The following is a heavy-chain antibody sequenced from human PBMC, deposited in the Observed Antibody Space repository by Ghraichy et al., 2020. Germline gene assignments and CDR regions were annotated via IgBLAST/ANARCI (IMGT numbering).Heavy chain of an antibody. Sequence: ETLSLTCAVYGGSFSGYYWSWIRQPPGKGLEWIGEINHSGSTNYNPSLKSRVTISVDTSKNQFSLKLSSVTAADTAVYYCARGSAVVGIGEGWFDPWGQGTLVTVSS. CDR1: GGSFSGYY. V-gene: IGHV4-34*01. J-gene: IGHJ5*02. D-gene: IGHD3-10*01. CDR3: ARGSAVVGIGEGWFDP. CDR2: INHSGST.